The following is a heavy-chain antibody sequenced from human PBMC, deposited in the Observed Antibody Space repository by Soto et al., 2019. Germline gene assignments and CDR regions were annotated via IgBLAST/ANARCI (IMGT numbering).Heavy chain of an antibody. J-gene: IGHJ4*02. CDR1: GGSISSYY. D-gene: IGHD2-2*01. V-gene: IGHV4-59*08. CDR3: ARRRRTSFLFDY. CDR2: IYYSGST. Sequence: SETLSLTCTVSGGSISSYYWSWIRQPPGKGLEWIGYIYYSGSTNYNPSLKSRVTISVDTSKNQFSLKLSSVTAADTAVYYCARRRRTSFLFDYWSQGTLVTVSS.